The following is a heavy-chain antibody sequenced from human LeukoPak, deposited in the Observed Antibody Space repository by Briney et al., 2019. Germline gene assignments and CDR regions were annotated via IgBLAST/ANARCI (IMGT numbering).Heavy chain of an antibody. D-gene: IGHD4-17*01. J-gene: IGHJ5*02. CDR3: ARGGGDYGDYFARDWFDP. Sequence: ASVKVSCKASGYTFTSYGISWVRQAPGQGLEWMGWISAYNGNTNYAQKLQGRVTMTTDTSTSTAYMELRSLRSDDTAVYYCARGGGDYGDYFARDWFDPWGQGTLVTVSS. V-gene: IGHV1-18*01. CDR2: ISAYNGNT. CDR1: GYTFTSYG.